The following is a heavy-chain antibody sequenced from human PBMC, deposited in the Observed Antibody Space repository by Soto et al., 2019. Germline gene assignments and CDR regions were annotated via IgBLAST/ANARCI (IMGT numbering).Heavy chain of an antibody. CDR3: ARGASQYSSGWLVDY. D-gene: IGHD6-19*01. CDR1: GYTFTSYG. CDR2: ISAYNGNT. Sequence: QVQLVQSGAEVKKPGASVKVSCKASGYTFTSYGISWVRQAPGQGLEWMGWISAYNGNTNYAQKLQGRVTMTTDTSTSTADRERRSLRSDDTAVYYCARGASQYSSGWLVDYWGQGTLVTVSS. V-gene: IGHV1-18*01. J-gene: IGHJ4*02.